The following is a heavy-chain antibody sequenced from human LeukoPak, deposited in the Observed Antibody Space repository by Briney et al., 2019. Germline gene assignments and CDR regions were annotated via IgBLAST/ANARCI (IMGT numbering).Heavy chain of an antibody. CDR3: ARAPLWFGELYAFDI. J-gene: IGHJ3*02. Sequence: ASVKVSCKASGYTFTSYGISWVRQAPGQGLEWMGWISAYNGNTDYAQKLQGRVTTTTDTSTRTAYMELRSLRSDDTAVYYCARAPLWFGELYAFDIWGQGTMVTVSS. CDR1: GYTFTSYG. V-gene: IGHV1-18*04. D-gene: IGHD3-10*01. CDR2: ISAYNGNT.